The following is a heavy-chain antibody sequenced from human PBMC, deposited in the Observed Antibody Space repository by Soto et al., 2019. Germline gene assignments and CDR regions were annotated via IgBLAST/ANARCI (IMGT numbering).Heavy chain of an antibody. J-gene: IGHJ5*02. CDR1: GFTFSSYD. CDR3: ASGAENWNRGGNGFDP. V-gene: IGHV3-13*01. CDR2: IGTAGDT. D-gene: IGHD1-1*01. Sequence: GGSLRLSCAASGFTFSSYDMHWVRLATGKGLEWVSAIGTAGDTYYPGSVKGRFTISRENAKNSSYLQMNSLRAEDTAVYYCASGAENWNRGGNGFDPWGQGTLVTVSS.